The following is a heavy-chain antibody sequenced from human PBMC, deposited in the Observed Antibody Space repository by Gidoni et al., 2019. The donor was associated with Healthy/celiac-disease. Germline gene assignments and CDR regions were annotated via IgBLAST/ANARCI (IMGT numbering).Heavy chain of an antibody. J-gene: IGHJ4*02. CDR2: ISSSSSYI. Sequence: EVQLVESGGGLVKPGVSLRLSCAASGFTFSSYSMNWVRQAPGKGLEWVSSISSSSSYIYYADSVKGRFTSSRDNAKNSLYLQMNSLRAEDTAVYYCASFWSGFGFDYWGQGTLVTVSS. CDR3: ASFWSGFGFDY. CDR1: GFTFSSYS. V-gene: IGHV3-21*01. D-gene: IGHD3-3*01.